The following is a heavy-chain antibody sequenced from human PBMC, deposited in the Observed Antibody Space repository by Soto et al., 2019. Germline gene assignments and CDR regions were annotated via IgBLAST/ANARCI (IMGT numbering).Heavy chain of an antibody. D-gene: IGHD1-7*01. Sequence: PGGSLRLSCVVSVFPFGANAMSWVRQAPGKGLEWVSGLSNTGRRTSYADSVMGRFTISRDNSRNTLYLQMNSLRAEDTAVYYCARRELHYYYYYGMDVWGQGTTVTVSS. CDR1: VFPFGANA. J-gene: IGHJ6*02. V-gene: IGHV3-23*01. CDR2: LSNTGRRT. CDR3: ARRELHYYYYYGMDV.